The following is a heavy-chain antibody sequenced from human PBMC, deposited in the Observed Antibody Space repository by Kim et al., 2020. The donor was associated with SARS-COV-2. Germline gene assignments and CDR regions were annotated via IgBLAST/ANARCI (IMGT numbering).Heavy chain of an antibody. D-gene: IGHD3-22*01. CDR3: ARGRRGEGGYADY. CDR2: INHSGST. V-gene: IGHV4-34*01. CDR1: GGSFSGYY. J-gene: IGHJ4*02. Sequence: SETLSLTCAVYGGSFSGYYWSWIRQPPGKGLEWIGEINHSGSTNYNPSLKSRVTISVDTSKNQFSLKLSSVTAADTAVYYCARGRRGEGGYADYWGQGTLVTVSS.